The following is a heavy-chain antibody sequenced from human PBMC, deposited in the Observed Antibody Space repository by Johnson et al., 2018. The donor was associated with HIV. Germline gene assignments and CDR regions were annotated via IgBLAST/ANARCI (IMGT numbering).Heavy chain of an antibody. Sequence: QVQLVESGGGVVQPGRSLRLSCAASGFTFSSYAMHWVRQAPGKGLEWVAVISYDVSEKYYVDSVKGRFTISRDNAKNSLYLQMNSLRAEDTAVYYCARDRIPYNWNYEGDAFDIWGQGTMVTVSS. J-gene: IGHJ3*02. CDR3: ARDRIPYNWNYEGDAFDI. D-gene: IGHD1-7*01. CDR2: ISYDVSEK. V-gene: IGHV3-30*04. CDR1: GFTFSSYA.